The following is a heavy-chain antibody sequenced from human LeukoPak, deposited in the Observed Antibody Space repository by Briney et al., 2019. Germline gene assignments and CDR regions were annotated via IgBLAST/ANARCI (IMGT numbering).Heavy chain of an antibody. CDR1: GYTFTGYY. V-gene: IGHV1-2*04. CDR2: INPNSGGT. CDR3: ARGGLDEWFGELLSMDV. Sequence: ASVKVSCKASGYTFTGYYMHWVRQAPGQGLEWMGWINPNSGGTNYAQKFQGWVTMTRDTSISTAYMELSSLRSEDTAVYYCARGGLDEWFGELLSMDVWGQGTTVTVSS. J-gene: IGHJ6*02. D-gene: IGHD3-10*01.